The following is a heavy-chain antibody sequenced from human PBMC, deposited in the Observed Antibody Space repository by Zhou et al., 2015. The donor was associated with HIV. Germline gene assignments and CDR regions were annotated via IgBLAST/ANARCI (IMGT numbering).Heavy chain of an antibody. CDR2: IIPIFATV. J-gene: IGHJ5*02. CDR1: GGTFSSSA. CDR3: ATGRGTEQPHNWFDP. Sequence: QVQLVQSGAEVKKPGSSVKVSCRASGGTFSSSAISWVRQAPGQGLEWMGGIIPIFATVNYAQKFQGRVTITADESTSTAYMELSSLRSEDTAVYYCATGRGTEQPHNWFDPWGQGTLVSVSS. D-gene: IGHD1-1*01. V-gene: IGHV1-69*01.